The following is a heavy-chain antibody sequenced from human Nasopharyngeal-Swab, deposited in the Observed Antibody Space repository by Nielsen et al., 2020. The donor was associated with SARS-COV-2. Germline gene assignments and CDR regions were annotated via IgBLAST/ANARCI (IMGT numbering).Heavy chain of an antibody. D-gene: IGHD3-9*01. CDR2: ISGSGDNT. Sequence: GESLKISCAGSAFTFSHYAMSWVRQAPGKGLEWVSAISGSGDNTYYADSVKGRFTISRDNPKNTLYLQMNSLRAEDTAVYYCAKPHLRYYDWLLFDHWGRGTLVTVSS. V-gene: IGHV3-23*01. J-gene: IGHJ4*02. CDR3: AKPHLRYYDWLLFDH. CDR1: AFTFSHYA.